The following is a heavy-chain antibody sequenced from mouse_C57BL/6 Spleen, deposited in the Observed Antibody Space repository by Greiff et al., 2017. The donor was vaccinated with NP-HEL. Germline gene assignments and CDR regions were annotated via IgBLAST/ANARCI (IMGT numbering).Heavy chain of an antibody. V-gene: IGHV5-6*01. CDR3: ARQTTVVADDYARDY. CDR1: GFTFSSYG. Sequence: EVQLVESGGDLVKPGGSLKLSCAASGFTFSSYGMSWVRQTPDKRLEWVATISSGGSYTYYPDSVKGRFTISRDNAKNTLYLQMSSLKSEDTAMYYCARQTTVVADDYARDYWGQGTSVTVSS. J-gene: IGHJ4*01. CDR2: ISSGGSYT. D-gene: IGHD1-1*01.